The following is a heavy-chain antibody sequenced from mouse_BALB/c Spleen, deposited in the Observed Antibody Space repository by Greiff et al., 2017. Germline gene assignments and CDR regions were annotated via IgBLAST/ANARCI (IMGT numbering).Heavy chain of an antibody. CDR1: GYAFTNYW. V-gene: IGHV1-63*01. CDR2: IYPGSGNT. J-gene: IGHJ3*01. CDR3: ARSKYGNPFAY. Sequence: QVQLQQSGAELVRPGTSVKISCKASGYAFTNYWLGWVKQRPGHGLEWIGDIYPGSGNTYYNEKFKGKATLTADKSSSTAYMQLSSLTSEDSAVYFCARSKYGNPFAYWGQGTLVTVSA. D-gene: IGHD2-10*02.